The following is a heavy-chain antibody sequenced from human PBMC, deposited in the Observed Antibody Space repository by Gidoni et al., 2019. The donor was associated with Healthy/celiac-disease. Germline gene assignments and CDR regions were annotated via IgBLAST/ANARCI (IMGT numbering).Heavy chain of an antibody. CDR3: AKDHVTAMEIDY. J-gene: IGHJ4*02. D-gene: IGHD5-18*01. V-gene: IGHV3-30*18. Sequence: QVQLVESGGGVVQPGRSLRLSCAAAGFTFSSYGMRWVRQAPGKGLEWVAVISYDGSNKYYADSVKGRFTISRDNSKNTLYLQMNSLRAEDTAVYYCAKDHVTAMEIDYWGQGTLVTVSS. CDR2: ISYDGSNK. CDR1: GFTFSSYG.